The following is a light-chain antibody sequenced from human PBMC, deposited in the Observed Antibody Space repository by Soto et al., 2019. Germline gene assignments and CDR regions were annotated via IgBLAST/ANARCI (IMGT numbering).Light chain of an antibody. CDR2: DAS. J-gene: IGKJ1*01. Sequence: DIQMTQSPSTLSASVGDRVTITCRASQSISNRLAWYQQKTGKAPKVLIYDASSLESGVPSRFSGSGSATEFILTISRLQPEDFATYHCQHYGGVWTFGQGTKVEIK. CDR1: QSISNR. CDR3: QHYGGVWT. V-gene: IGKV1-5*01.